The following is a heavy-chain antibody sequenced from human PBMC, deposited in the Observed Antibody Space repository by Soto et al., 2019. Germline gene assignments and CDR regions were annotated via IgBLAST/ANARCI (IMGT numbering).Heavy chain of an antibody. J-gene: IGHJ4*02. CDR2: FDPEDGET. D-gene: IGHD2-8*01. CDR3: ATVGNGAGVSRNSELMASGELYYFDY. CDR1: GYTLTELS. V-gene: IGHV1-24*01. Sequence: ASVKVSCKVSGYTLTELSMHWVRQAPGKGLEWMGGFDPEDGETIYAQKFQGRVTMTEDTSTDTAYMELSSLRSEDTAVYYCATVGNGAGVSRNSELMASGELYYFDYWGQGTLVTVSS.